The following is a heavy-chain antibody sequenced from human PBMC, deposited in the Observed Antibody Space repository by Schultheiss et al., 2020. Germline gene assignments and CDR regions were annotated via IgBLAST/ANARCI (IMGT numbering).Heavy chain of an antibody. J-gene: IGHJ3*02. CDR3: ARTVRGWGAFDI. V-gene: IGHV4-59*12. D-gene: IGHD1-26*01. Sequence: SQTLSLTCTVSGGSISSYYWSWIRQTPGRGLEWIGDVDHSGNTYYNSSLKTPVTISVDRSNSQFSLKLSSVTAADTAVYYCARTVRGWGAFDIWGQGTLVTVS. CDR1: GGSISSYY. CDR2: VDHSGNT.